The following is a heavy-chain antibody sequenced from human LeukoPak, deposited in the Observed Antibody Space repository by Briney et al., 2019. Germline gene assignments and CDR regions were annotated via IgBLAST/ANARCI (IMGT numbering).Heavy chain of an antibody. V-gene: IGHV3-66*02. CDR1: GFTVSSNY. D-gene: IGHD3-3*01. CDR2: IYSGGST. Sequence: GGSLRLSCAASGFTVSSNYMSWVRQAPGKGPEWVSVIYSGGSTYYADSVKGRFTISRDNSKNTLYLQMNSLRAEDTAVYYCARDLRVEDAFDIWGQGTMVTVSS. J-gene: IGHJ3*02. CDR3: ARDLRVEDAFDI.